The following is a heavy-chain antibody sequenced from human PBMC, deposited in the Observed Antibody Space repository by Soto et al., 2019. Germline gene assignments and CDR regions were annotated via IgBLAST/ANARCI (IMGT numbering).Heavy chain of an antibody. CDR2: IYGGNGNT. V-gene: IGHV1-3*05. CDR1: GYTFTNYA. J-gene: IGHJ6*02. Sequence: QVQLVQSGAEEKKPGASVKVSCKSSGYTFTNYALHWVRQAPGQRPEWMGWIYGGNGNTKYSQKFQAGVTFTRDTSASTAYMELSSLRSEDTAVYYCARALFGGYDVNYYYYGLDVWGQGTTVTVSS. CDR3: ARALFGGYDVNYYYYGLDV. D-gene: IGHD5-12*01.